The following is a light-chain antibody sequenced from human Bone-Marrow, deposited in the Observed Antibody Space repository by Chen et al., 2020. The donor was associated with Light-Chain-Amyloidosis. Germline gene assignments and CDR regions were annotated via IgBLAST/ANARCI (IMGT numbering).Light chain of an antibody. CDR3: SSYAGGTTFVI. CDR1: SSDVGSYNL. V-gene: IGLV2-23*02. J-gene: IGLJ2*01. Sequence: SPLTPPALVSGSPSPSIPIPLPGTSSDVGSYNLVSWYQQHPGKVPNLMIYDDSKRPSGVSDRFSGSKSGNTASLTISGLQAEDEADYYCSSYAGGTTFVIFGGGTKLTVL. CDR2: DDS.